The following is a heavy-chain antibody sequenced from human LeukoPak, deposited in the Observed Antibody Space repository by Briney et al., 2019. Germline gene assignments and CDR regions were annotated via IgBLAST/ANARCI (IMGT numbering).Heavy chain of an antibody. CDR1: GGSISSYY. J-gene: IGHJ6*02. CDR2: IYYSGST. Sequence: SETLSLTCTVSGGSISSYYWSWIRQPPGKGLEWIGYIYYSGSTNYNPSLESRVTMSVDTSKNQFSLKLSSVTAADTAVFYCARETYYYGMDVWGQGTMVTVSS. V-gene: IGHV4-59*01. CDR3: ARETYYYGMDV.